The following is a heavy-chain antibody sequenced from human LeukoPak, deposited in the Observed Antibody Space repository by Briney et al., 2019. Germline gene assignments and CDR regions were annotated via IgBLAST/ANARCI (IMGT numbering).Heavy chain of an antibody. CDR3: ARDLANCDGDCSDWYFDL. J-gene: IGHJ2*01. D-gene: IGHD2-21*02. V-gene: IGHV3-11*01. CDR2: ISGSGSVI. Sequence: GGSLRLSCVASGFSFSDYYMTWMRQTPGKGLEWISFISGSGSVILYADSVKGRFTISRDNAKNSLYLDMNSLRAEDTAVYYCARDLANCDGDCSDWYFDLWGRGTLVTVSS. CDR1: GFSFSDYY.